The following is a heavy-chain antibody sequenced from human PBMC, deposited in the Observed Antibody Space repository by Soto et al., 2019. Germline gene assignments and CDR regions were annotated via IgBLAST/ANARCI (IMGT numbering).Heavy chain of an antibody. Sequence: QVQLQQWGAGLVKPSETLSLSCAVYGQSFSGHSWAWIRQSPGKGLEWIGEINESGSTYYNPSLKSRVTISADTSKNQFSLKLSSVSAADTPVYFCARGSGIVALPGELEDVNYDYWGQGTLVNVSS. J-gene: IGHJ4*02. CDR3: ARGSGIVALPGELEDVNYDY. D-gene: IGHD1-1*01. CDR2: INESGST. CDR1: GQSFSGHS. V-gene: IGHV4-34*01.